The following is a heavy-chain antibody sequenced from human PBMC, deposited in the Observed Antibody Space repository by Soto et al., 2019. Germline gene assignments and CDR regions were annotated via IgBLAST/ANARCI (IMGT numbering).Heavy chain of an antibody. D-gene: IGHD3-3*01. CDR3: ARVYYDFWSGYSKSYYYYYMDV. CDR1: GGYSSGYY. CDR2: IYYSGST. V-gene: IGHV4-59*01. J-gene: IGHJ6*03. Sequence: SETLSLTCTVAGGYSSGYYWIRILQPPGKGLEWIGYIYYSGSTNYNPSLKSRVTISVDTSKNQFSLKLSSVTAADTAVYYCARVYYDFWSGYSKSYYYYYMDVWGKGTTVTVSS.